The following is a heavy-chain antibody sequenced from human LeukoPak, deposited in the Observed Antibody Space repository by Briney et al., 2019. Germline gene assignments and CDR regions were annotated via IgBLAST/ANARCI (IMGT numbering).Heavy chain of an antibody. CDR3: ARARDYIVVDF. Sequence: GVSLRLSCAASGFTVSSNYMNWVRQAPGKGLEWVSVLYSAGNTYYADSVKGRFTISRDNSKNTRFLQMDSLRPEDTAVYYCARARDYIVVDFWGQGTLVTVSS. V-gene: IGHV3-66*02. CDR2: LYSAGNT. D-gene: IGHD5-12*01. CDR1: GFTVSSNY. J-gene: IGHJ4*02.